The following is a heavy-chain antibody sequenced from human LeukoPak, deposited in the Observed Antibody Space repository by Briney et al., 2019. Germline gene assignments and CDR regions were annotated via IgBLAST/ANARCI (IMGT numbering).Heavy chain of an antibody. Sequence: ASVKVSCKASGYTFTGYYMHWVRQAPGQGLEWMGIINPSGGSTSYAQKFQGRVTMTRDTSTSTVYMELSSLRSEDTAVYYCARDHYDYVWGSYRPLDYWGQGTLVTVSS. CDR1: GYTFTGYY. D-gene: IGHD3-16*02. V-gene: IGHV1-46*01. J-gene: IGHJ4*02. CDR2: INPSGGST. CDR3: ARDHYDYVWGSYRPLDY.